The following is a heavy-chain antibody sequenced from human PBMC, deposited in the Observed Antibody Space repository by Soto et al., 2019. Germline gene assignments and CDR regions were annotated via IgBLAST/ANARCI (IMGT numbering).Heavy chain of an antibody. Sequence: PGESLKISCKGSGYSFTSYWIGWVRQMPGKGLEWMGIIYPGDSDTRYSPSFQGQVTISADKSISTAYLQWSSLKASDTAMYYCARGADSTGSEGYYHGMGVRGQGTTVTVAS. CDR1: GYSFTSYW. D-gene: IGHD6-19*01. CDR3: ARGADSTGSEGYYHGMGV. CDR2: IYPGDSDT. J-gene: IGHJ6*02. V-gene: IGHV5-51*01.